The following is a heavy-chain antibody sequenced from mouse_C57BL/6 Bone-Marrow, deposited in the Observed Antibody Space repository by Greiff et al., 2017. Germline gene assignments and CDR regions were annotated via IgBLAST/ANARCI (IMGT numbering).Heavy chain of an antibody. Sequence: VQLQQSGAELVRPGASVTLSCKASGYTFTDYEMHWVKQTPVHGLEWIGAIDPETGGTAYNQKFKGKAILTADKSSSTAYMELRSLTSEDSAVYYCTTFYDGYSEGYFDVWGTGTTVTVSS. CDR1: GYTFTDYE. D-gene: IGHD2-3*01. J-gene: IGHJ1*03. V-gene: IGHV1-15*01. CDR3: TTFYDGYSEGYFDV. CDR2: IDPETGGT.